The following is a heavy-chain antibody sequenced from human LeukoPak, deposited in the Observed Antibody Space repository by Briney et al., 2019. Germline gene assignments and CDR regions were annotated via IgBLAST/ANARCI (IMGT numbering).Heavy chain of an antibody. CDR2: RFYREDT. D-gene: IGHD7-27*01. Sequence: PSETLSLTCTVSGASISRTTYYWGWFRQPPGKGLEWIGTRFYREDTYYNPSLKSRVTISIDMSENQVSLKLSFVTAADTALYYCAKEPTGDKSFDSWGQGTLVTVSS. J-gene: IGHJ4*02. CDR3: AKEPTGDKSFDS. CDR1: GASISRTTYY. V-gene: IGHV4-39*07.